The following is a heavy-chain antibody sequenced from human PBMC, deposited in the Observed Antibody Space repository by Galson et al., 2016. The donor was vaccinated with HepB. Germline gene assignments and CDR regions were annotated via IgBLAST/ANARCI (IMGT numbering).Heavy chain of an antibody. Sequence: SCKASGGTFSSYAISWVRQAPGQGLEWMGGIIPIFATAKYAQKFQGRVTITADESTSTAYVELISLRSEDTAVYYCARHLIAALGSYYYYGMDVWGQGTTVTVSS. CDR2: IIPIFATA. V-gene: IGHV1-69*01. D-gene: IGHD6-13*01. CDR3: ARHLIAALGSYYYYGMDV. J-gene: IGHJ6*02. CDR1: GGTFSSYA.